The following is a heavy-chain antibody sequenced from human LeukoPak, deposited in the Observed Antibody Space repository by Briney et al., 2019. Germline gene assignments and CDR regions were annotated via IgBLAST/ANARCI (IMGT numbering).Heavy chain of an antibody. D-gene: IGHD6-13*01. CDR2: IMQDGSEK. CDR1: GFSFSTYW. V-gene: IGHV3-7*01. Sequence: GGSLRFSCLSSGFSFSTYWMGWVRQAPGRGLEWVANIMQDGSEKNYVDSVKGRFTISRDNARNSLFLQMNSLGAEDTAVYYCAREVYSSSRPADAFDIWGQGTVVTVSS. CDR3: AREVYSSSRPADAFDI. J-gene: IGHJ3*02.